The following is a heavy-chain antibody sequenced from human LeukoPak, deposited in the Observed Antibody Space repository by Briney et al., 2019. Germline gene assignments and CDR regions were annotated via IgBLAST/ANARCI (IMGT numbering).Heavy chain of an antibody. CDR2: ISYDRSET. V-gene: IGHV3-30*03. CDR1: GFTFGSYG. CDR3: AREGGYYFDH. Sequence: GRSLRLSCAASGFTFGSYGMHWVRQAPGKGLEWVAFISYDRSETYYADSVKGRFSISRDNSKNTVYLQMNSLRTEDRAVYYCAREGGYYFDHWGQGTLVTVSS. D-gene: IGHD6-25*01. J-gene: IGHJ4*02.